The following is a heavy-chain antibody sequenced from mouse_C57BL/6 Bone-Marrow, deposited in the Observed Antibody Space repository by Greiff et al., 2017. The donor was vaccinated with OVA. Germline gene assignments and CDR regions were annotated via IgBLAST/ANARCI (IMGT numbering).Heavy chain of an antibody. CDR3: ARWGLGRGYAMDY. CDR2: INPGSGGT. CDR1: GYAFTNYL. D-gene: IGHD4-1*01. Sequence: VQLQQSGAELVRPGTSVKVSCKASGYAFTNYLIEWVKQRPGQGLEWIGVINPGSGGTNYNEKFKGKATLTADKSSSTAYMQLSSLTSEDSAVYFCARWGLGRGYAMDYWGQGTSVTVSS. J-gene: IGHJ4*01. V-gene: IGHV1-54*01.